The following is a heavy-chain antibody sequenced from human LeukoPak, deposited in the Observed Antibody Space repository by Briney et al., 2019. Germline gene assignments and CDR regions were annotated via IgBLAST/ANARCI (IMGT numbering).Heavy chain of an antibody. CDR3: AKESQQLVGY. D-gene: IGHD6-13*01. CDR2: IRYDGSNK. J-gene: IGHJ4*02. Sequence: GGSLRLSCAASGFTFSSYGMHWVRQAPGKGLEWVAFIRYDGSNKYYADSVKGRFTISRDNSKNTLYPQMNSLRAEDTAVFYCAKESQQLVGYWGQGILVTVSS. CDR1: GFTFSSYG. V-gene: IGHV3-30*02.